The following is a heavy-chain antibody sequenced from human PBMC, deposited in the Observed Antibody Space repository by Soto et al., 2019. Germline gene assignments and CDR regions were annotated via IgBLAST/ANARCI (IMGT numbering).Heavy chain of an antibody. D-gene: IGHD3-10*01. Sequence: QLQLQESGPGLVKPSETLSLTCTVSGGSISRSSYYWGWIRQPPGMGLEWIGNIYYSGSAYYNPSLKSRVTISVDMSKNNFSLKLSSVTAADTAVYYCARRGVSGPVDYWGQGTLVTVSS. J-gene: IGHJ4*02. CDR2: IYYSGSA. CDR3: ARRGVSGPVDY. CDR1: GGSISRSSYY. V-gene: IGHV4-39*02.